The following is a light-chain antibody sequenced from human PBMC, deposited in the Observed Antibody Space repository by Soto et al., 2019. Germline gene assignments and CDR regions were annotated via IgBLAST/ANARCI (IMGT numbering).Light chain of an antibody. J-gene: IGLJ1*01. CDR1: SSDVGGYDY. V-gene: IGLV2-8*01. CDR3: SSYACSTLDG. CDR2: EVT. Sequence: QSALTQPPSASGSPGQSVTISCTGTSSDVGGYDYVSWYQQRPGKAPKLLIHEVTKRPSGVPDRFSGSKSGNTASLTVSGLQAEDEADYYCSSYACSTLDGSGTGTKLTVL.